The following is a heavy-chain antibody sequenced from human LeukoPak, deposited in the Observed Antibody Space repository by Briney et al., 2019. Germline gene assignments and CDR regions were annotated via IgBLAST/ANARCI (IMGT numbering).Heavy chain of an antibody. J-gene: IGHJ6*02. CDR2: IYYSGST. D-gene: IGHD2-2*01. V-gene: IGHV4-59*01. Sequence: SETLSLTCTVSGGSISSYYWSWIRQPPGKGLEWIGYIYYSGSTNYNPSLKSRVTISVDTSKNQFSLKLSSVTAADTAVYYCARVGGNCSSTSCYRPYYYGMDVWGQGTTVTVSS. CDR3: ARVGGNCSSTSCYRPYYYGMDV. CDR1: GGSISSYY.